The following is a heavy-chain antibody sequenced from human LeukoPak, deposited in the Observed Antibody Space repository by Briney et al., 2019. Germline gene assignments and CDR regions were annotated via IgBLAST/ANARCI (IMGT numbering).Heavy chain of an antibody. V-gene: IGHV3-48*02. D-gene: IGHD1-14*01. J-gene: IGHJ4*02. Sequence: PGGSLRLSCAASGFTFSSYAMSWARQAPGKGLEWVAYISRTSSDIYYADSVVGRFTISRDSATNSLHLQLHSLRDEDTAVYYCARNPDRAYFDYWGQGTLVTVSS. CDR2: ISRTSSDI. CDR3: ARNPDRAYFDY. CDR1: GFTFSSYA.